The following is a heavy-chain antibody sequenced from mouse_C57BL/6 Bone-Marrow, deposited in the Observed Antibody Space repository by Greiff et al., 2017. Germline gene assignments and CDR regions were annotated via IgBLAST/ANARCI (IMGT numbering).Heavy chain of an antibody. V-gene: IGHV1-18*01. J-gene: IGHJ3*01. CDR3: ARWGLAY. CDR1: GYTFSDYN. CDR2: INPNNGGT. Sequence: VQLKQSGPELVKPGASVKIPCKASGYTFSDYNMDWVKQSHGTSLEWIGDINPNNGGTIYNQKFKGKATVTVDKSSSTAYMELRSLTSEDTAVYYCARWGLAYWGQGTLVTVSA.